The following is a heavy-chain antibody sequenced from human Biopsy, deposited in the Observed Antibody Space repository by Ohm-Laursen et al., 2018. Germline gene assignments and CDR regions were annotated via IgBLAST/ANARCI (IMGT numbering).Heavy chain of an antibody. D-gene: IGHD6-19*01. Sequence: GTLSLTCAVSGYSISSDYRWGWIRQAPGKTLEWLGNIFKDGNTHYNPPLRSRLIISIDTSKNQFSLMMTSVSGAETAVYFCARVGSGWAPFDKWGPGTLVTVSS. CDR2: IFKDGNT. CDR1: GYSISSDYR. CDR3: ARVGSGWAPFDK. V-gene: IGHV4-38-2*01. J-gene: IGHJ4*02.